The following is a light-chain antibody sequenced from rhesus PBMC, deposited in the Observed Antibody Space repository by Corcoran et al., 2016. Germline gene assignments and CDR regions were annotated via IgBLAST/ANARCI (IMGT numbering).Light chain of an antibody. Sequence: QVILTQSPATLSLSPGERATLSCRASQSVSSYLAWYQQKPGRAPRLLIYGASRRAIGIPDRFSGSGSGTVFTLTISSREPEDFAVYYCQKYHLSPWTFGQGTKVEIK. CDR3: QKYHLSPWT. CDR2: GAS. CDR1: QSVSSY. J-gene: IGKJ1*01. V-gene: IGKV3-53*01.